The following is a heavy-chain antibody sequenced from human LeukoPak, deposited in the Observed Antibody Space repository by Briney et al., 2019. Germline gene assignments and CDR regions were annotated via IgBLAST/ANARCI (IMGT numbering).Heavy chain of an antibody. CDR3: ARGGLQGKLSTVVTYY. CDR2: INPNSGGT. CDR1: GYTFTGYY. V-gene: IGHV1-2*02. D-gene: IGHD4-23*01. J-gene: IGHJ4*02. Sequence: GASVKVSCKASGYTFTGYYMHWVRQAPGQGLEWMGWINPNSGGTNYAQKFQDRVTMTRDTSISTAYMELSSLRSDDTAFYYCARGGLQGKLSTVVTYYWGQGTLVTVSS.